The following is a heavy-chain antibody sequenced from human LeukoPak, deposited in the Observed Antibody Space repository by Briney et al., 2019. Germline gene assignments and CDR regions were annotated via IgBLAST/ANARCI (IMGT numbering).Heavy chain of an antibody. CDR3: ATLVRGDVYFDY. V-gene: IGHV3-48*03. CDR2: ISSSGSTI. J-gene: IGHJ4*02. Sequence: GGSLRLSCAASGFTFSSYEMNWVRQAPGKGLEWVSYISSSGSTIYYADSVKGRFTTSRDNAKKSLYLQMNSLRAEDTAGYYCATLVRGDVYFDYWGQGTLVTVSS. CDR1: GFTFSSYE. D-gene: IGHD3-10*02.